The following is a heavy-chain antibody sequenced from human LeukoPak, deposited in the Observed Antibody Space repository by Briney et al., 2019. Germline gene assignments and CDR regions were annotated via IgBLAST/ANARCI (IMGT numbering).Heavy chain of an antibody. CDR1: GFPFKNVW. Sequence: GGSLRLSCAASGFPFKNVWMTWVRQAPGKGLEWVGRIKSQVDGGTVDYAAPVKGRFTISRDDSKSTLYLQMNSLTTEDTGVFSCTTAQSPYNYVLKYWGRGTLVSVS. CDR2: IKSQVDGGTV. D-gene: IGHD3-16*01. CDR3: TTAQSPYNYVLKY. V-gene: IGHV3-15*01. J-gene: IGHJ4*02.